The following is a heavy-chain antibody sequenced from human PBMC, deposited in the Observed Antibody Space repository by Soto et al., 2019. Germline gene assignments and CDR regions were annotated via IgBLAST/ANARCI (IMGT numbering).Heavy chain of an antibody. V-gene: IGHV3-53*01. CDR3: ARGYGAGSYFSDY. J-gene: IGHJ4*01. CDR1: GFSVSSNY. D-gene: IGHD3-10*01. Sequence: GGSLRLSCVASGFSVSSNYMTWARQATGKGLEWVSLSYSGGNAYYADSVKGRFTVSRDNFQNTLYLQMVNLRPEDTAVYYCARGYGAGSYFSDYWGPGTQVTVSS. CDR2: SYSGGNA.